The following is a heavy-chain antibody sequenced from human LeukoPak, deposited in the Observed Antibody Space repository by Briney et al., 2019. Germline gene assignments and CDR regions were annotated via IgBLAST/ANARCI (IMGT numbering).Heavy chain of an antibody. D-gene: IGHD6-6*01. V-gene: IGHV3-30*02. CDR2: IRYDGSNK. CDR3: AKAIHSSSSGVVDY. Sequence: EPGGSLRLSCAASGFTFSSYAMSWVRQAPGKGLERVTFIRYDGSNKYYAESVKGRFTISRDNSKNTLYLQMNSLRAEDTAVYYCAKAIHSSSSGVVDYWGQGTLITVSS. J-gene: IGHJ4*02. CDR1: GFTFSSYA.